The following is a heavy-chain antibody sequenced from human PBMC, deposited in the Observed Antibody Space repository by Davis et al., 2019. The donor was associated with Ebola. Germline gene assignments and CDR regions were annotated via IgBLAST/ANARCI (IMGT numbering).Heavy chain of an antibody. CDR2: LYYSGST. D-gene: IGHD2-2*01. J-gene: IGHJ6*02. CDR3: ARGYCSSTSCYVDYGMDV. V-gene: IGHV4-31*03. CDR1: GGSISSGGYY. Sequence: LRLSCTVSGGSISSGGYYWSWIRQHPGKGPEWIGYLYYSGSTYYNPSLQSRVTISVDTSKNQFSLKLSSVTAADTAVYYCARGYCSSTSCYVDYGMDVWGQGTTVTVSS.